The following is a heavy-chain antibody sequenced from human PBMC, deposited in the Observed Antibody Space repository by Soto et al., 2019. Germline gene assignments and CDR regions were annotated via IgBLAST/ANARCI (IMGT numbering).Heavy chain of an antibody. CDR2: INSDGSST. J-gene: IGHJ5*02. Sequence: EVQLVESGGGLVQPGGSLRLSCAASGFTFSSYWMHWVRQAPGKGLVWVSRINSDGSSTSYADSVKGRVTISRDNAKNTLYLLMNSLRAEDTAVYYCARDSDRLLPVNWFDPWGQGTLVTVSS. CDR3: ARDSDRLLPVNWFDP. V-gene: IGHV3-74*01. CDR1: GFTFSSYW. D-gene: IGHD2-15*01.